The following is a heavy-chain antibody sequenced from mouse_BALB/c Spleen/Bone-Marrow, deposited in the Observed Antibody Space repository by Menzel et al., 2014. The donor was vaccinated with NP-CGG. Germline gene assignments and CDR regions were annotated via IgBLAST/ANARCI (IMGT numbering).Heavy chain of an antibody. D-gene: IGHD2-10*02. CDR3: ARDVGYGNYFVY. J-gene: IGHJ3*01. CDR1: GFTFSDFY. V-gene: IGHV7-1*02. Sequence: EVKLVESGGGLVQPGDSLRLSCATSGFTFSDFYMEWVRQPPGKRLEWIAASRNKAKHYTTEYSASVKGRFIVSRDTPQSILYLQMNALRAEDTAIYYCARDVGYGNYFVYWGQGTLVTVSA. CDR2: SRNKAKHYTT.